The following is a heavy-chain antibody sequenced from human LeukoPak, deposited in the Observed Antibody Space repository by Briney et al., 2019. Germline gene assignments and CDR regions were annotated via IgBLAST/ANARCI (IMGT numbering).Heavy chain of an antibody. CDR3: ASLEMTTIFTYDY. Sequence: GGSLRLSCAASGFTFSDYYMSWIRQAPGKGLEWVSYISYSGDTIYYADSVKGRFTISRDNARNSVSLQMDSLRAEDTAVYYCASLEMTTIFTYDYWGQGTLVTVSS. D-gene: IGHD5-24*01. V-gene: IGHV3-11*04. CDR2: ISYSGDTI. J-gene: IGHJ4*02. CDR1: GFTFSDYY.